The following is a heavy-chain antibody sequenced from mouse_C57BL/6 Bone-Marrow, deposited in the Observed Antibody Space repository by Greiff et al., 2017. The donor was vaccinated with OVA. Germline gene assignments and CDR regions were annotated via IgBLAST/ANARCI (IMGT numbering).Heavy chain of an antibody. Sequence: EVKLVESGGGLVQPGGSLSLSCAASGFTFTDYYMSWVRQPPGKALGWLGFIRNKANGYTTEYSASVKGRFTISRDNSQSILYLQMNALRAEDSATYYCARYNYTKGYFDVWGTGTTVTVSS. J-gene: IGHJ1*03. V-gene: IGHV7-3*01. CDR2: IRNKANGYTT. CDR1: GFTFTDYY. D-gene: IGHD1-1*01. CDR3: ARYNYTKGYFDV.